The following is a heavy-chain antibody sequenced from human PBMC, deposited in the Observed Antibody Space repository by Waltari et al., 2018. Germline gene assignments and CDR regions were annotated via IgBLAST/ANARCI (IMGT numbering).Heavy chain of an antibody. J-gene: IGHJ4*02. CDR1: GYTFTGYY. Sequence: QVQLVQSGAEVKKPGASVKVSCKASGYTFTGYYMHWVRQAPGQGLEWMGWINPNRGGTNYAQKFQGRVTMTRDTSISTAYMELSRLRSDDTAMYYCARDFSGIAVAGTIYWGQGTLVTVSS. CDR3: ARDFSGIAVAGTIY. V-gene: IGHV1-2*02. CDR2: INPNRGGT. D-gene: IGHD6-19*01.